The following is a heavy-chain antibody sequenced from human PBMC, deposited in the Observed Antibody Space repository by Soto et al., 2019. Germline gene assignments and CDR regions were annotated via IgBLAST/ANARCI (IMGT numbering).Heavy chain of an antibody. D-gene: IGHD4-17*01. J-gene: IGHJ4*02. CDR1: GFSFSDYT. V-gene: IGHV3-21*01. CDR3: SRFDYGDYFFDY. Sequence: EVQLAESGGGLVKPGGSLRLSCAASGFSFSDYTMNWVRQAPGKGLEWVSAISSSSSDYTFYADSVRGRFTISRDNAKKSLYLQMNSLRAEDTAVYYCSRFDYGDYFFDYWGQGTLVTVSS. CDR2: ISSSSSDYT.